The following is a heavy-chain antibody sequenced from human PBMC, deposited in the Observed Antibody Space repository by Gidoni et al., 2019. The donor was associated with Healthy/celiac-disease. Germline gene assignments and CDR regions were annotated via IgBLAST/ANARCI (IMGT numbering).Heavy chain of an antibody. Sequence: QVQLVASGGGVVQPGRSLRLPCAASGFTFRSYARHWVRQAPGKGLEWVAVISYDGSNKYYADSVKGRFTISRDNSKNTLYLQMNSLRAEDTAVYYCARGATMVRGEQSFDYWGQGTLVTVSS. CDR1: GFTFRSYA. CDR2: ISYDGSNK. D-gene: IGHD3-10*01. V-gene: IGHV3-30-3*01. J-gene: IGHJ4*02. CDR3: ARGATMVRGEQSFDY.